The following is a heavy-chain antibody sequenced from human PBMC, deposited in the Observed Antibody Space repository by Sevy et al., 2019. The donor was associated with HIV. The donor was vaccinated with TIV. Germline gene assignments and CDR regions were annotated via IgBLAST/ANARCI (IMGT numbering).Heavy chain of an antibody. Sequence: ASVKVSCKVSGYTLTQLSMHWVRQAPGKGLEWMGSFDPEDGETLYAQKFQGRVTMTEDTSTNTAYMELSSLRSEDTAVYYCARATRSSSWLGGKNWFDPWGQGTLVTVSS. D-gene: IGHD6-13*01. CDR3: ARATRSSSWLGGKNWFDP. CDR1: GYTLTQLS. J-gene: IGHJ5*02. V-gene: IGHV1-24*01. CDR2: FDPEDGET.